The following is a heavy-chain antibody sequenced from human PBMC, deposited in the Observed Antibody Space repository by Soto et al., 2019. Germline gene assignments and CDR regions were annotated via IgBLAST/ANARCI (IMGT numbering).Heavy chain of an antibody. D-gene: IGHD2-8*01. CDR2: IRDFRTV. J-gene: IGHJ4*02. CDR1: GFSFRSDS. V-gene: IGHV3-48*02. Sequence: GGALRLSRATSGFSFRSDSMKWVRQAPGKGLEWVSYIRDFRTVLYADSVKGRFTISRDDAKSSLFLQMNSLREEDTAVYFCARDHMYAFDYWGQGALVTVSS. CDR3: ARDHMYAFDY.